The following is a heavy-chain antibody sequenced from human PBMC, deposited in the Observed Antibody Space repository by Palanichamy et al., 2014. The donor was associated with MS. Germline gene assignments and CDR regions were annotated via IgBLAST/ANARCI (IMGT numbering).Heavy chain of an antibody. Sequence: EVQLVESGGGLVQPGGSLRLSCAASGFTFSNYHMHWVRQAPGKGLVWVSRISSDGSITTYADSVKGRFIISGDDTRNTLYLQMNSLTAEDTAVYYCARALGYWGQGTLVTVSS. CDR2: ISSDGSIT. D-gene: IGHD3-16*01. V-gene: IGHV3-74*01. CDR3: ARALGY. J-gene: IGHJ4*02. CDR1: GFTFSNYH.